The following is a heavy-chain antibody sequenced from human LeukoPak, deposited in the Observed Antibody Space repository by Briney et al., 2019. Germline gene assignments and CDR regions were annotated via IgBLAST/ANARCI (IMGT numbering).Heavy chain of an antibody. CDR2: INHSGST. CDR3: ARGRNYDFWSGYYRRSHWFDP. V-gene: IGHV4-34*01. J-gene: IGHJ5*02. CDR1: GGSFSGYY. D-gene: IGHD3-3*01. Sequence: SETLSLTCAVYGGSFSGYYWSWIRQPPGKGLEWIGEINHSGSTNYNPSLKIRVTISVDTSKNQFSLKLSSVTAADTAVYYCARGRNYDFWSGYYRRSHWFDPWGQGTLVTVSS.